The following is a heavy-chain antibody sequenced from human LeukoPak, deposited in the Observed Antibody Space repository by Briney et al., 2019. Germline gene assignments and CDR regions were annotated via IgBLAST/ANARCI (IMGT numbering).Heavy chain of an antibody. V-gene: IGHV4-38-2*02. J-gene: IGHJ4*02. D-gene: IGHD5-24*01. CDR2: IYHSGST. CDR1: GYSISSGYY. Sequence: SETLSLTCTVSGYSISSGYYWGWIRQPPGKGLEWIGSIYHSGSTYYNPSLKSRVTISVDTSKNQFSLKLSSVTAADTAVYYCARGGDGYNPFDYWGQGTLVTVS. CDR3: ARGGDGYNPFDY.